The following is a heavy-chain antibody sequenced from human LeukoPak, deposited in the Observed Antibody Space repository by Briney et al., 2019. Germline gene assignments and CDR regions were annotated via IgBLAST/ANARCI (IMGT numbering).Heavy chain of an antibody. J-gene: IGHJ3*02. CDR3: AKDTFDAFDI. D-gene: IGHD2/OR15-2a*01. Sequence: GGSLRLSCAASGFTFSSYSMHWVRQAPGKGLEWVAVISYDGSNKYYADSVKGRFTISRDNSKNTLYLQMNSLRAEDTAVYYCAKDTFDAFDIWGQGTMVTVSS. CDR2: ISYDGSNK. V-gene: IGHV3-30*18. CDR1: GFTFSSYS.